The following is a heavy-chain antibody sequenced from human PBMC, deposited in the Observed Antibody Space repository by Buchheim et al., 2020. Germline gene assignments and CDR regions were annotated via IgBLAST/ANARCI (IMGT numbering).Heavy chain of an antibody. D-gene: IGHD3-22*01. CDR1: GYSFTSYW. Sequence: EVQLVQSGAEVKKPGESLRISCKGSGYSFTSYWISWVRQMPGKGLEWMGRIDPSDSYTNYSPSFQGHVTISADKSIRTAYLQWSSPKASDTAMYYCARHITHYYDSSGYRNWFDPWGQGTL. J-gene: IGHJ5*02. CDR2: IDPSDSYT. CDR3: ARHITHYYDSSGYRNWFDP. V-gene: IGHV5-10-1*01.